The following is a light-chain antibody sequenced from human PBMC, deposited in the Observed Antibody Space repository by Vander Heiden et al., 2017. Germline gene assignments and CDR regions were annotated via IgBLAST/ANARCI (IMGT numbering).Light chain of an antibody. CDR2: QDN. V-gene: IGLV3-1*01. Sequence: SYELTQPPSVSVSPGQTASITCSGDKLGEKYACWYQQKPGQSPVLVIYQDNKRPSGIPERFSGSNSGNTATLTISGTQAMDEADYYCQAWDSSTAVFGTGTKVTGL. J-gene: IGLJ1*01. CDR3: QAWDSSTAV. CDR1: KLGEKY.